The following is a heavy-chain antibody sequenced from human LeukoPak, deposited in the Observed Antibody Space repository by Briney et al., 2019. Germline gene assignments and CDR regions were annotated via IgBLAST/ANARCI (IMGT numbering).Heavy chain of an antibody. CDR2: IIPIFGTA. Sequence: GASVTVSCKASGGTFSSYAISWVRQAPGQGLEWMGGIIPIFGTANYAQKFQGRVTITADKSTSTAYMELSSLRSEDTAVYYCARVSIAVAGTDVPGGYYFDYWGQGTLVTVSS. J-gene: IGHJ4*02. CDR1: GGTFSSYA. CDR3: ARVSIAVAGTDVPGGYYFDY. D-gene: IGHD6-19*01. V-gene: IGHV1-69*06.